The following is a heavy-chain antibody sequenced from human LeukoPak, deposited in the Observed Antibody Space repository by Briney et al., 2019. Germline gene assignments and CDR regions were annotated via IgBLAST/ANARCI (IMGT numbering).Heavy chain of an antibody. V-gene: IGHV4-34*01. Sequence: PSETLSLTCAVYGGSFSGSFSDYYWTCLRQTPGKGLEWIGEIHHSGSTNYNPSLKSRVTISVDTSKNQFSLKLNSLTAADTAAYYCATFRWGVGFEYWGQGTLATVSS. CDR2: IHHSGST. CDR3: ATFRWGVGFEY. CDR1: GGSFSGSFSDYY. J-gene: IGHJ4*02. D-gene: IGHD3-16*01.